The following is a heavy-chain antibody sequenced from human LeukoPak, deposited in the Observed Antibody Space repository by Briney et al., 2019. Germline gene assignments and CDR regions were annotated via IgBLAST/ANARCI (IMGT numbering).Heavy chain of an antibody. V-gene: IGHV3-30-3*01. CDR1: EFVFGDYG. CDR2: ISYDGNNK. Sequence: GGSLRLSCAASEFVFGDYGMHWVRQAPGKGLEWVALISYDGNNKDYADSVKGRLTISRDNSQNTLYLETNSLRPEDAAVYYCARGRSPDYWYFDLWGRGTLVTVSS. J-gene: IGHJ2*01. CDR3: ARGRSPDYWYFDL.